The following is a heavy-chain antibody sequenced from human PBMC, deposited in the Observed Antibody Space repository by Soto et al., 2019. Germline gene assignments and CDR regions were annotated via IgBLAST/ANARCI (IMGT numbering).Heavy chain of an antibody. CDR1: GYTFTGYY. CDR2: INPNSGGT. CDR3: ARDFRGTGPDRAPINYAGHPRYYYGMDV. J-gene: IGHJ6*02. V-gene: IGHV1-2*02. D-gene: IGHD4-4*01. Sequence: QVQLVQSGAEVKKPGASVKVSCKASGYTFTGYYMHWVRQAPGQGLEWMGWINPNSGGTNYPQKFQGRFPMTRDTSISTAYMELSRLRSDDTAVYYCARDFRGTGPDRAPINYAGHPRYYYGMDVWGQGTTVTVSS.